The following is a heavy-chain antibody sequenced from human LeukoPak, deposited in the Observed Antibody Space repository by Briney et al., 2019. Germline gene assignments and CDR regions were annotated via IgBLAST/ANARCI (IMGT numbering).Heavy chain of an antibody. D-gene: IGHD2-15*01. V-gene: IGHV3-11*01. CDR1: GFTFSDYY. Sequence: PGGSLRLSCAASGFTFSDYYMSWIRQAPGKGLEWVSYISSSGSTIYYADSVKGRFTISRDNAKNSLYLQMNSLRAEDTALYYCAKDRGYCSGGSCYSGDAFDIWGQGTMVTVSS. J-gene: IGHJ3*02. CDR2: ISSSGSTI. CDR3: AKDRGYCSGGSCYSGDAFDI.